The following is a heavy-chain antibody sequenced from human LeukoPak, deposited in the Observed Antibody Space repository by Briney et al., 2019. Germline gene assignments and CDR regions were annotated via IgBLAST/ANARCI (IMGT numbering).Heavy chain of an antibody. CDR1: GGSFSGYY. D-gene: IGHD6-6*01. CDR3: AGARNTGSSSGQGWFDP. V-gene: IGHV4-34*01. CDR2: INDSGST. J-gene: IGHJ5*02. Sequence: PSETLSLTCAVSGGSFSGYYWSWIRQPPGKGLEWMGAINDSGSTNYNPSLKRRGTISVDTSKNQISLKLSSVTTADTAVYYCAGARNTGSSSGQGWFDPWGQGTLVTVSS.